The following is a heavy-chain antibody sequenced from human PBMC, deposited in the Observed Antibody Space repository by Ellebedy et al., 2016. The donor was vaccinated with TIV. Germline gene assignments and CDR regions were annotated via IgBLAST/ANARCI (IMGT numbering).Heavy chain of an antibody. V-gene: IGHV1-18*04. J-gene: IGHJ4*02. D-gene: IGHD4/OR15-4a*01. CDR2: ISAYNGNT. Sequence: ASVKVSCKASGYTFTSYGISWVRQAPGQGLEWMGWISAYNGNTNYAQKLQGRVTITRDTSASTAYMELSSLRSEDTAVYYCARDYGGFGYWGQGTLVTVSS. CDR1: GYTFTSYG. CDR3: ARDYGGFGY.